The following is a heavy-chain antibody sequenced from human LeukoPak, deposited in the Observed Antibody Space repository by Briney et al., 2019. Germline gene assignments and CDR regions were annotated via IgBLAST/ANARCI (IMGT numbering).Heavy chain of an antibody. Sequence: GGSLRLSCAASGFTFSSYGMHWVRQAPGKGLEWVAGISYDGSTKYYADSVKGRFTISRDNSKNTLYLQMNSLRARDRAVYYCAKDWSGAWELVLYYLDYCGQGTVVLVSA. J-gene: IGHJ4*02. D-gene: IGHD1-26*01. CDR3: AKDWSGAWELVLYYLDY. V-gene: IGHV3-30*18. CDR1: GFTFSSYG. CDR2: ISYDGSTK.